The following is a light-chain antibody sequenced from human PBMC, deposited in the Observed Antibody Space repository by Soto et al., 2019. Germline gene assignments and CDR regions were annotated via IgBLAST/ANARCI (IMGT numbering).Light chain of an antibody. CDR1: SSNIGSNY. CDR3: AAWDDSLSGVV. V-gene: IGLV1-47*01. Sequence: QAVVTQPPSASGTPGQRVTISCSGSSSNIGSNYVFWYQHLPGTAPKLLIYRNNQRPSGVPDRFSGSKSGTSASLAISGLRSEDETEYYCAAWDDSLSGVVVGGGTKLTVL. J-gene: IGLJ2*01. CDR2: RNN.